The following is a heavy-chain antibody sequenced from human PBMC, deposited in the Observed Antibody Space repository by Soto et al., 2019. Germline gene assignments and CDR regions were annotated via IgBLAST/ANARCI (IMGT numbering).Heavy chain of an antibody. Sequence: SETLSLTCAVYGGSFSGYYWIWIRQPPGKGLEWIGEINHSGSTNYNPSLKSRVTISVDTSKNQFSLKLSSVTAADTAVYYCARGLLTRVVRGVIRGNWFDPWGQGTLVTVSS. J-gene: IGHJ5*02. CDR2: INHSGST. V-gene: IGHV4-34*01. CDR3: ARGLLTRVVRGVIRGNWFDP. CDR1: GGSFSGYY. D-gene: IGHD3-10*01.